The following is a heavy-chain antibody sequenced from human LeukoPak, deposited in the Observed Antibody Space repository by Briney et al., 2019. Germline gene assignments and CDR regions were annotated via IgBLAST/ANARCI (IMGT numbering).Heavy chain of an antibody. V-gene: IGHV4-39*07. J-gene: IGHJ3*02. CDR2: IYYSGGT. CDR1: GGSISSSSYY. D-gene: IGHD4-23*01. Sequence: SETLSLTCTVSGGSISSSSYYWGWIRQPPGKGLEWIGSIYYSGGTYYNPSLKSRVTISVDTSKNQFSLKLSSVTAADTAVYYCARLRWDAFDIWGQGTMVTVSS. CDR3: ARLRWDAFDI.